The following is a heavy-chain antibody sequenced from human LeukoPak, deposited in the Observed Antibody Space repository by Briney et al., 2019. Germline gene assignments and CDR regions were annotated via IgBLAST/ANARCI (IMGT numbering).Heavy chain of an antibody. Sequence: GGSLRLSCAASGFTFSSYAMSWVSQAPGKGREWVSSISGSGGSTYHADSVKGRFTISRDNSKNTLYLQMNSLRAEDTAVYYCAKIPTWRIMITFGGVIVGDWGQGTLVTVSS. V-gene: IGHV3-23*01. CDR2: ISGSGGST. CDR3: AKIPTWRIMITFGGVIVGD. J-gene: IGHJ4*02. CDR1: GFTFSSYA. D-gene: IGHD3-16*02.